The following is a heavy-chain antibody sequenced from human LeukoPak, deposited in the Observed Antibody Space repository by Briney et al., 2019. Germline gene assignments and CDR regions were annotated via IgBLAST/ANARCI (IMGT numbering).Heavy chain of an antibody. D-gene: IGHD3-22*01. CDR3: AKDGPSIGVVTRVDS. CDR1: GFTFSNFA. J-gene: IGHJ4*02. V-gene: IGHV3-23*01. Sequence: HPGGSLRLSCAASGFTFSNFAMSWVRQAPGKGLEWVAGISGSGITTYYAESVKGRFAISRDNSKNTLFLHMNNLRTEDTAAYYCAKDGPSIGVVTRVDSWGQGTLVTVSS. CDR2: ISGSGITT.